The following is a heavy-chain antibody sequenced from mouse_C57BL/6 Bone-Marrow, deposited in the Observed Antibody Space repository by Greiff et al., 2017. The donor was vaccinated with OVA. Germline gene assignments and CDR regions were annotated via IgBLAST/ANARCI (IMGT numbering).Heavy chain of an antibody. J-gene: IGHJ1*03. D-gene: IGHD1-1*01. Sequence: VKLMESGAELMKPGASVKLSCKATGYTFTGYWIEWVKQRPGHGLEWIGEILPGSGSTNYNEKFKGKATFTADTSSNTAYMQLSTLTTEDSAIYSCASSFYYGSRGGWYFDVWGTGTTVTVSS. CDR2: ILPGSGST. V-gene: IGHV1-9*01. CDR3: ASSFYYGSRGGWYFDV. CDR1: GYTFTGYW.